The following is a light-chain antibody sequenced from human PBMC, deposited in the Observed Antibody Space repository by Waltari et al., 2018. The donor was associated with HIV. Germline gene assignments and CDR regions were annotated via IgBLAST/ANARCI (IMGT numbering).Light chain of an antibody. J-gene: IGLJ2*01. V-gene: IGLV1-51*01. CDR1: SPNICNNY. CDR3: GTWDTTLSAVV. Sequence: QSVLTQPPSVSAAPGETVIISCSGSSPNICNNYVSWYQQLPGTAPKIFIYDDDLRHSGIPDRFSGSRSGTSATLGITGLQTGDEADYYCGTWDTTLSAVVFGGGTKLTVL. CDR2: DDD.